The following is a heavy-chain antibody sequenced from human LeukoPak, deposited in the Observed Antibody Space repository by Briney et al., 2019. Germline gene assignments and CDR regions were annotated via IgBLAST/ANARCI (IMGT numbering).Heavy chain of an antibody. V-gene: IGHV4-59*01. CDR1: GGSISSYY. J-gene: IGHJ5*02. D-gene: IGHD3-10*01. CDR2: IYASGST. CDR3: ARLEYYYGSGSRGNWLDP. Sequence: ASETLSLTCTVSGGSISSYYWSWIRQPPGKGLEWIGYIYASGSTNYNPPLKSRVTISVDTSKKQFSLKLSSVTAADTALYYCARLEYYYGSGSRGNWLDPWGQGTLVTVSS.